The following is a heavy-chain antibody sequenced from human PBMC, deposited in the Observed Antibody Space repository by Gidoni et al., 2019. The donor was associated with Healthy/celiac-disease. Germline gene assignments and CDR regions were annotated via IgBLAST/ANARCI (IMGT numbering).Heavy chain of an antibody. V-gene: IGHV3-66*02. Sequence: EVQLVESGGGWVQPGGSLRLSCAASGFTDSSNYMSWVRQAPGKGLEWVSVIYSGGSTYYADSVKGRFTISRDNSKNTLYLQMNSLRAEDTAVYYCAREGDSSGYYFHLDYWGQGTLVTVSS. CDR1: GFTDSSNY. J-gene: IGHJ4*02. CDR3: AREGDSSGYYFHLDY. CDR2: IYSGGST. D-gene: IGHD3-22*01.